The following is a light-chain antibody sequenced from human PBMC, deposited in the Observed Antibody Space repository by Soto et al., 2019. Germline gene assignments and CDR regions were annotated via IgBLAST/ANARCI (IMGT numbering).Light chain of an antibody. CDR1: QSVSSSY. CDR3: QQYGSSPTIT. J-gene: IGKJ5*01. CDR2: GAS. V-gene: IGKV3-20*01. Sequence: EIVLTQSPGTLSLSPGERATLSFSASQSVSSSYLAWYQQKPGQAPRLLIYGASSRATGIPDRFSGSGSGTDFTLTISRLEPEDFAVYYCQQYGSSPTITFGQGTRLEI.